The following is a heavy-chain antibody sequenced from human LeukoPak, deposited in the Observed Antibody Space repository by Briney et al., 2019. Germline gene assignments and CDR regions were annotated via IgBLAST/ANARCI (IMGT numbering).Heavy chain of an antibody. V-gene: IGHV3-23*01. D-gene: IGHD1-26*01. J-gene: IGHJ4*02. Sequence: GGSLRLSCAASGFTFSSYAMTWVRQAPGKGLEWVSSISASGASTYYADPVKGRFTISRDNSKDTLYLHMNSLRGEDTAVYYCAKNRYSGSYRDFEYWGQGTLVTVSS. CDR2: ISASGAST. CDR3: AKNRYSGSYRDFEY. CDR1: GFTFSSYA.